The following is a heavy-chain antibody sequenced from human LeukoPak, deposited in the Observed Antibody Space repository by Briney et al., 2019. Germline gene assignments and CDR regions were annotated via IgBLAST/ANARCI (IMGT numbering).Heavy chain of an antibody. CDR3: ARRNRYGSGWYEGGFDY. V-gene: IGHV5-51*01. J-gene: IGHJ4*02. Sequence: GESLKISCKGSGYSFTNYWVGWVRQMPGKGLEWMGIIYPGDSDTRYSPSFQGQVTISADKSITTAYLQWSSLKASDTAMYYCARRNRYGSGWYEGGFDYWGQGILVTVSS. CDR1: GYSFTNYW. D-gene: IGHD6-19*01. CDR2: IYPGDSDT.